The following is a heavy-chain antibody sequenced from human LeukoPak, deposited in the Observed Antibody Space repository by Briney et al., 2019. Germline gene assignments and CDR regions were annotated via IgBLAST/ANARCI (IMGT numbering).Heavy chain of an antibody. CDR2: IWCDGSNK. Sequence: PGGSLRLSCAASGFTFSSYGMHWVRQAPGKGLEWVAVIWCDGSNKYYADSVKGRFTISRDNSKNTLYLQMNSLRAEDTAVYYCARDREGNSGSYYYPIYYYYGMDVWGQGTTVTVSS. V-gene: IGHV3-33*01. J-gene: IGHJ6*02. D-gene: IGHD1-26*01. CDR1: GFTFSSYG. CDR3: ARDREGNSGSYYYPIYYYYGMDV.